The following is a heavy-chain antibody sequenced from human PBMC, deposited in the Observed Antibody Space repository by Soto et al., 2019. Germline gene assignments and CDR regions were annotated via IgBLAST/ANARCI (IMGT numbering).Heavy chain of an antibody. D-gene: IGHD6-19*01. CDR2: ISYDGSNK. V-gene: IGHV3-30*18. Sequence: QVQLVESGGGVVQPGRSLRLSCAASGFTFSSYGMHWVRQAPGKGLEWVAVISYDGSNKYYADSVKGRFTISRDNSKNTLYLQMNSLRAEDTAVYYCAKDGSGSWYLDYWGQGTLVTVSS. CDR1: GFTFSSYG. J-gene: IGHJ4*02. CDR3: AKDGSGSWYLDY.